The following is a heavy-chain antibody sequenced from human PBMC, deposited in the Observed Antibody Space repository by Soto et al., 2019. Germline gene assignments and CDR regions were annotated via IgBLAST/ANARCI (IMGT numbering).Heavy chain of an antibody. CDR2: IYPGDSDT. V-gene: IGHV5-51*01. CDR1: GYSFTSYW. CDR3: ARHPSGYSYGPDAFDI. J-gene: IGHJ3*02. D-gene: IGHD5-18*01. Sequence: GESLKISCKGSGYSFTSYWIGWVRQMPGKGLEWMGIIYPGDSDTRYSPSFQGQVTISADKSISTAYLQWSSLKAPDTAMYYCARHPSGYSYGPDAFDIWGQGTMVTVSS.